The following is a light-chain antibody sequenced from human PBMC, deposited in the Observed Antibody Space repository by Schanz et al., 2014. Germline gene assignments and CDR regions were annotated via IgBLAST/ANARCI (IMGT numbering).Light chain of an antibody. V-gene: IGLV2-14*02. CDR1: SSDVGSYKF. J-gene: IGLJ3*02. CDR3: SSYATSDTVTL. CDR2: EAT. Sequence: QSALTQPASVSGSPGQSITISCTGTSSDVGSYKFVSWYQQHPGKAPKLIIYEATNRPSGVSSRFSGSKSVTKASLTIDGRKEEYEADYYCSSYATSDTVTLFGGGTKLTVL.